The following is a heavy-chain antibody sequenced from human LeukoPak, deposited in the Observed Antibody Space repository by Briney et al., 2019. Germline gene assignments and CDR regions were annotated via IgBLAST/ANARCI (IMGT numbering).Heavy chain of an antibody. Sequence: GGSLRLSCAASGFTFSSYAMHWVRQAPGKGLEWGAVISYDGSNKYYADSVKGRFTISRDNSKNTLYLQMNSLRAEDTAVYYCARDLTTTSYSSGWYPVDYWGQGTLVTVSS. CDR2: ISYDGSNK. CDR3: ARDLTTTSYSSGWYPVDY. D-gene: IGHD6-19*01. J-gene: IGHJ4*02. V-gene: IGHV3-30-3*01. CDR1: GFTFSSYA.